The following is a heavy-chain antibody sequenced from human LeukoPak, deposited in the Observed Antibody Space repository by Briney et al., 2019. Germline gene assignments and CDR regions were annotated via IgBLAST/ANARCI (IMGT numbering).Heavy chain of an antibody. Sequence: SGGSLRLSCAASGFTFSSYWMSWVRQAPGKGLEWVANIKQDGSEKYYVDSVKGRFTISRDNAKNSLYLQMNSLRAEDTAVYYCARAPADSSGYYPLFDYWGQGTLVTVSS. CDR1: GFTFSSYW. CDR2: IKQDGSEK. D-gene: IGHD3-22*01. V-gene: IGHV3-7*03. CDR3: ARAPADSSGYYPLFDY. J-gene: IGHJ4*02.